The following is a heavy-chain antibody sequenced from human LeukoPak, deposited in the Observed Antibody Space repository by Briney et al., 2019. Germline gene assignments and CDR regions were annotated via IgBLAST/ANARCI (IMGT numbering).Heavy chain of an antibody. D-gene: IGHD3-10*01. CDR1: GFTLSPYW. Sequence: GGSLRLSCAASGFTLSPYWMHWVRQAPGKGLVWVSRINGDGSSISYADSVKGRLTISRDNAKNTLYLQMNSLRAEDTALYYCAKTSRAIGTLYGMDVWGQGTTVTVSS. V-gene: IGHV3-74*01. CDR3: AKTSRAIGTLYGMDV. CDR2: INGDGSSI. J-gene: IGHJ6*02.